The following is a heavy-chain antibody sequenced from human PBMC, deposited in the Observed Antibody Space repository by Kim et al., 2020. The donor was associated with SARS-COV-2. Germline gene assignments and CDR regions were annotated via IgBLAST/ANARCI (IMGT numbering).Heavy chain of an antibody. CDR3: AKHQYFDWLLIGGNWFDP. D-gene: IGHD3-9*01. J-gene: IGHJ5*02. V-gene: IGHV3-23*01. Sequence: KGRFTISRDNSKNTLYLQMNSLRAEDTAVYYCAKHQYFDWLLIGGNWFDPWGQGTLVTVSS.